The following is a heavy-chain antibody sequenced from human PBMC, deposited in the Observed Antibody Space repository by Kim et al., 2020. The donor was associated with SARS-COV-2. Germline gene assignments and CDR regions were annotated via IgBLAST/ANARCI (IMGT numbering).Heavy chain of an antibody. J-gene: IGHJ4*02. D-gene: IGHD6-19*01. V-gene: IGHV6-1*01. Sequence: DYAVSVKSRITIKPDTSKNQFSLQLNSVTPEDTAVYYCARTDNGWYLNYWGQGTLVTVSS. CDR3: ARTDNGWYLNY.